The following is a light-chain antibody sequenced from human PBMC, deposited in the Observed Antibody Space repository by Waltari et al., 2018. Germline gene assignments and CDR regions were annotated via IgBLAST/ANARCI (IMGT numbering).Light chain of an antibody. CDR1: QSISSW. CDR3: QQYNSYPYT. J-gene: IGKJ2*01. Sequence: DIQMTQSPSTLSASVGDRVTITCRASQSISSWLAWYQKKPGKAPKLLIYKASSLESGVPSRFGGSGAGTEFTLTISSLQPDDFATYYCQQYNSYPYTFGQGTKLEIK. CDR2: KAS. V-gene: IGKV1-5*03.